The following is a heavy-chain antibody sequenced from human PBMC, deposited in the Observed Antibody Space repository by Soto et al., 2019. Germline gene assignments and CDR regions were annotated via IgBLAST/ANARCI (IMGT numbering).Heavy chain of an antibody. CDR1: GDSVSSNSAA. D-gene: IGHD6-13*01. CDR2: TYYRSKWYN. Sequence: PSQTLSVTCGISGDSVSSNSAAWNWIRQSPSRGLEWLGRTYYRSKWYNDYAVSVKSRITINPDTSKNQFSLQLNSVTPEDTAVYYCARDRMNGVAAAGTFWYWFDPWGQGTLVTVSS. CDR3: ARDRMNGVAAAGTFWYWFDP. J-gene: IGHJ5*02. V-gene: IGHV6-1*01.